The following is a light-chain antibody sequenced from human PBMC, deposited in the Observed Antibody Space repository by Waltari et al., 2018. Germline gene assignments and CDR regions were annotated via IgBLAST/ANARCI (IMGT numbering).Light chain of an antibody. CDR2: RVR. CDR3: SSYTSSSTLV. V-gene: IGLV2-14*01. CDR1: SSDVRAYDY. J-gene: IGLJ3*02. Sequence: QSALTQPASVSGSPGASIPISCTGTSSDVRAYDYVGWNQQHPGKAPRLMIYRVRNRPSGVSNRFSGSKSGNTASLTISGLQADDEADYYCSSYTSSSTLVFGGGTKLTVL.